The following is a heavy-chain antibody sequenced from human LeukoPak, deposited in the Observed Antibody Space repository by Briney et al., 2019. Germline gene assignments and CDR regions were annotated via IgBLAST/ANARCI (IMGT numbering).Heavy chain of an antibody. CDR2: IYSGGST. J-gene: IGHJ4*02. CDR1: GFPFSTYG. Sequence: GGSLRLSCAASGFPFSTYGMHWVRQAPGKGLEWVSVIYSGGSTDYADSVKGRFTISRDNSKNTLYLQMNSLRAEDTAVYYCARGGSSWSLDYWGQGTLVTVSS. CDR3: ARGGSSWSLDY. V-gene: IGHV3-53*01. D-gene: IGHD6-13*01.